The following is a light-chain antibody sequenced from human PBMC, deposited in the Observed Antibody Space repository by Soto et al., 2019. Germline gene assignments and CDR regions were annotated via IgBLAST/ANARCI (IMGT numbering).Light chain of an antibody. CDR1: QSLSSTN. CDR2: GAS. V-gene: IGKV3-15*01. Sequence: IVLTQSPGTLSLSPGDRATLSCRASQSLSSTNLAWYQQKPGQAPSLLIYGASTRATGIPGRFSGSGSGTDFTLTISSLQSEDFAVYYCQQYIDWPPYTFGQGTKVDIK. J-gene: IGKJ2*01. CDR3: QQYIDWPPYT.